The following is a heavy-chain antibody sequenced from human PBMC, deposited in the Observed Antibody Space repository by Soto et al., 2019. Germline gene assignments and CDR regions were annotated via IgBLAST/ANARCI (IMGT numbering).Heavy chain of an antibody. J-gene: IGHJ5*02. V-gene: IGHV4-31*03. CDR1: GGSISSGGYY. D-gene: IGHD6-13*01. CDR3: ARVGSRSWYGGANWFDP. CDR2: IYYSGST. Sequence: QVQLQESGPGLVKPSQTLSLTCTVSGGSISSGGYYWSWIRQHPGKGLEWIGNIYYSGSTYYNPSLRSRVTSSVDTYTNQFSLKLSSVTAADKAVYYCARVGSRSWYGGANWFDPWGQGTLVTVSS.